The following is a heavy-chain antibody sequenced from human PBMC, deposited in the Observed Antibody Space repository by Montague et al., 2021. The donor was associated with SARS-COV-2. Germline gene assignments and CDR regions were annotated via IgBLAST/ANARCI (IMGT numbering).Heavy chain of an antibody. CDR2: IDRDEEK. J-gene: IGHJ4*02. D-gene: IGHD7-27*01. V-gene: IGHV2-70*11. CDR3: AGDWGWTHFDY. CDR1: GFSLSTSGMC. Sequence: PALVKPTQTLTLTCTFSGFSLSTSGMCVSWIRQPPGKALEWLARIDRDEEKYYSTSLKTRLTISTDTYKNQVVLTMTTMDPVDTATYYCAGDWGWTHFDYWGQGTLVTVSS.